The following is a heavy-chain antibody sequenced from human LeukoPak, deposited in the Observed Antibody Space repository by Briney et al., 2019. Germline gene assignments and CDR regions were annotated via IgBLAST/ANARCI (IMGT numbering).Heavy chain of an antibody. D-gene: IGHD4-17*01. V-gene: IGHV1-18*01. CDR3: ARGMTTVTNNWFDP. Sequence: ASVKVSCKASGYTFTSYGISWVRQAPGQGLEWMGWISAYNGNTNYAQKLQGRVTMTTDTSTSTAYMELRSLRSEDTAVYYCARGMTTVTNNWFDPWGQGTLVTVSS. J-gene: IGHJ5*02. CDR2: ISAYNGNT. CDR1: GYTFTSYG.